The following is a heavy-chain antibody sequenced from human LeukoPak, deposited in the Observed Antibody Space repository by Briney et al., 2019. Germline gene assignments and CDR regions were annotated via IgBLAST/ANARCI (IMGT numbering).Heavy chain of an antibody. Sequence: SETLSLTCAVYGGSFSGYYWSWIRQPPGKGLEWIGEINHSGSTNYNPSLKSRVTISVDTSKHQFSLKLSSVTAADTAVYYCAGLYVWGSYRYTRNRYFDYWGQGTLVTVSS. CDR3: AGLYVWGSYRYTRNRYFDY. V-gene: IGHV4-34*01. CDR2: INHSGST. CDR1: GGSFSGYY. D-gene: IGHD3-16*02. J-gene: IGHJ4*02.